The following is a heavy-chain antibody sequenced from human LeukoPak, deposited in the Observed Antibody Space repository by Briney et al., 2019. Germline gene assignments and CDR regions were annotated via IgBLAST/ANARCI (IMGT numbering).Heavy chain of an antibody. CDR1: GDSVSSGSGG. Sequence: SQTLSLTCDISGDSVSSGSGGWNWIRQSPSRGLEWLGRIYYRSKWYKEYAVFVKGRITINPDTSKNQFSLQLNSVTLEDTAVYYCARDPLPWGQGTLVTVSS. J-gene: IGHJ5*02. V-gene: IGHV6-1*01. CDR3: ARDPLP. CDR2: IYYRSKWYK.